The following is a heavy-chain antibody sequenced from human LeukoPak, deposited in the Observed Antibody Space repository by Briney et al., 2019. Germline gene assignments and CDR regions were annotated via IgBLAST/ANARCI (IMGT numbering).Heavy chain of an antibody. Sequence: PSETLSLTCALSGGSFSGHYWSGILQAPGKGLAWIGEINYNGHTNYNPSLESGVTISIDTSKNQFALALNSVTAAATAIYFCAVLMRHYGMDVWGQGTTVLVSS. V-gene: IGHV4-34*01. CDR3: AVLMRHYGMDV. CDR1: GGSFSGHY. D-gene: IGHD3-16*01. J-gene: IGHJ6*02. CDR2: INYNGHT.